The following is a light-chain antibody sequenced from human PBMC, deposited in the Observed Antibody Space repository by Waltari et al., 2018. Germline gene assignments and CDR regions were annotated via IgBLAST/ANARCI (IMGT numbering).Light chain of an antibody. Sequence: EIELTQSPGILSLSPGERATLSCRASQSVSRALAWYQQKPGQAPRLLIYGASSRATGIPDRFSGGGSGTDFSLTISRLEPEDFAVYYCQHYVRLPATFGQGTKVEIK. CDR1: QSVSRA. V-gene: IGKV3-20*01. CDR2: GAS. CDR3: QHYVRLPAT. J-gene: IGKJ1*01.